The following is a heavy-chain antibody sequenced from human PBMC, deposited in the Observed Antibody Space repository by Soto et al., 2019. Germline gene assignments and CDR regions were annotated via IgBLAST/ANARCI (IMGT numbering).Heavy chain of an antibody. V-gene: IGHV3-23*01. D-gene: IGHD5-12*01. J-gene: IGHJ1*01. CDR2: IRGVAGST. CDR1: GFTFSTFD. Sequence: GSLRLSCAASGFTFSTFDMTWVRQAPGKGLEWVSLIRGVAGSTHYPDSVKGRFTISKDTSNNVLYLEMNSLRADDTAVYFCGKGAWLEHWGQGNMVTVSS. CDR3: GKGAWLEH.